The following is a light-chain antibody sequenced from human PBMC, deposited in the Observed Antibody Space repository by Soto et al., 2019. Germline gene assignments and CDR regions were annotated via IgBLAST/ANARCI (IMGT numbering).Light chain of an antibody. CDR2: GAS. CDR3: QQDNRSWQT. V-gene: IGKV1-5*03. Sequence: DIQMTQSPSTLSASVGDRVTITCLSSQGIGGGLAWYQKKPGKVPKLLIYGASTLESGVPSRFSGSESGTECALSISSLQTDDFGTFCCQQDNRSWQTFRRGTKVEIK. J-gene: IGKJ4*02. CDR1: QGIGGG.